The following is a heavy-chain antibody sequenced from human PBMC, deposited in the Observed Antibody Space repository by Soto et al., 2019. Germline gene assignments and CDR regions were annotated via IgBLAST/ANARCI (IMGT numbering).Heavy chain of an antibody. D-gene: IGHD5-12*01. J-gene: IGHJ6*03. V-gene: IGHV1-69*02. CDR1: GGTFSSYT. Sequence: SVKVSCKASGGTFSSYTISWVRQAPGQGLEWMGRIIPILGIANYAQKFQGRVTITADKSTSTAYMELSSLRSEDTAVYYCAKGRYSGYDFEYYYYYYMDVSGKGTTVTVSS. CDR3: AKGRYSGYDFEYYYYYYMDV. CDR2: IIPILGIA.